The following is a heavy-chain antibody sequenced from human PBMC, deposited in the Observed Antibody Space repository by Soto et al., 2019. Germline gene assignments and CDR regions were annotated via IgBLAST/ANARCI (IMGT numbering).Heavy chain of an antibody. CDR3: AGSSGWLDYY. D-gene: IGHD3-22*01. J-gene: IGHJ4*02. CDR1: GFTFSSFW. V-gene: IGHV3-7*04. CDR2: IKQDGSET. Sequence: EVQLVESGGGLVQPGGSLRLSCAASGFTFSSFWMSWVRQAPGKGLEWVANIKQDGSETRYVDSVKGRFTISRDNAKNSLYLQIDSLRAEDTAVYYCAGSSGWLDYYWGQGILVNVSS.